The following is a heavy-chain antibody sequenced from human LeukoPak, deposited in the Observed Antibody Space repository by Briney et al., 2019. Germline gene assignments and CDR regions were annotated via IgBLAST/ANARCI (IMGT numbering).Heavy chain of an antibody. D-gene: IGHD3-16*01. CDR1: GFTFSGYW. CDR3: ARDDYLGY. J-gene: IGHJ4*02. V-gene: IGHV3-7*05. CDR2: IKQDGSEK. Sequence: GSLRLSCAASGFTFSGYWMAWVRQAPGRGLEWVAHIKQDGSEKNNVDPVKGRFTISRDNAKNSVYLQMDTLRAEDTAVYYCARDDYLGYWGQGTLVTVSS.